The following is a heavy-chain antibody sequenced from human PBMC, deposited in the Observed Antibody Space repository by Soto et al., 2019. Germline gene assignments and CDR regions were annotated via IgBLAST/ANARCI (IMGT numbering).Heavy chain of an antibody. CDR3: ARRRPYSYGYYYSMDV. J-gene: IGHJ6*02. V-gene: IGHV5-51*01. Sequence: GEALTRSGSSSGYSFTRYWIGWVRQMPGKGLEWMGIIYPGDSDTRYSPSFQGQVTISADKSISTAYLQWSSLKASDTAMYYCARRRPYSYGYYYSMDVWGQGTTVTVSS. CDR1: GYSFTRYW. D-gene: IGHD5-18*01. CDR2: IYPGDSDT.